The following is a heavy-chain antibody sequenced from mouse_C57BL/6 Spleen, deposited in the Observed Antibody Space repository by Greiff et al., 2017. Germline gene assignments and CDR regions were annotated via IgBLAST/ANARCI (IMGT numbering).Heavy chain of an antibody. Sequence: VQLQQSGAELVRPGASVTLSCKASGYTFTDYEMHWVKQTPVHGLEWIGAIDPETGGTAYNQKFKGKAILTADKSSSTAYMELRSLTSEDSAVYYCTRSGYYGNPWFAYWGQGTLVTVSA. V-gene: IGHV1-15*01. J-gene: IGHJ3*01. CDR1: GYTFTDYE. CDR2: IDPETGGT. D-gene: IGHD2-1*01. CDR3: TRSGYYGNPWFAY.